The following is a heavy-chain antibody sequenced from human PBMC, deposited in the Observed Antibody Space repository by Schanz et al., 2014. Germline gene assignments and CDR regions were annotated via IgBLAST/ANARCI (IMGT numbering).Heavy chain of an antibody. J-gene: IGHJ4*02. CDR3: VRLDVHDY. Sequence: EVQLVESGGVVVQPGGSLRLSCAGSGFTFSDHYMDWVRQAPGKGLEWVGRITNKPNNYNTEYAASVKGRFTISRDDSRNSLYLQMSSLKTEDTAVYYCVRLDVHDYWGQGTLVTVSA. D-gene: IGHD3-16*01. CDR1: GFTFSDHY. CDR2: ITNKPNNYNT. V-gene: IGHV3-72*01.